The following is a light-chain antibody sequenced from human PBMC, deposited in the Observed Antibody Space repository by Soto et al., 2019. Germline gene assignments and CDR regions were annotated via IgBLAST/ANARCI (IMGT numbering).Light chain of an antibody. CDR2: EAS. CDR1: STDFVSYNR. CDR3: SSYAGSNNLGV. Sequence: QSALTQPPSVSGSPGQSVTISCTGTSTDFVSYNRVSWYQQPPGTAPKLIIYEASNRPSGVPDRFSGSKSGNTASLTISGLQAADEADYYCSSYAGSNNLGVFGGGTKLTVL. J-gene: IGLJ3*02. V-gene: IGLV2-18*02.